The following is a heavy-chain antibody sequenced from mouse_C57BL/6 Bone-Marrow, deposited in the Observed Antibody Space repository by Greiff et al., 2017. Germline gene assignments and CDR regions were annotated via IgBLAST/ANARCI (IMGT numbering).Heavy chain of an antibody. D-gene: IGHD2-4*01. CDR2: IDPSDSET. CDR1: GYTFTSYW. CDR3: ARSPYDYDYAMDY. Sequence: VKLMESGAELVRPGASVTLSCKASGYTFTSYWMHWVKQRPIQGLEWIGNIDPSDSETHYNQKFKDKATLTVDKSSSTAYMQLSSLTSEDSAVYYCARSPYDYDYAMDYWGQGTSVTVSS. V-gene: IGHV1-52*01. J-gene: IGHJ4*01.